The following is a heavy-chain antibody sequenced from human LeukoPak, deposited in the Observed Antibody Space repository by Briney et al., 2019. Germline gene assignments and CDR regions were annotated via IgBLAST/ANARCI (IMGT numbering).Heavy chain of an antibody. Sequence: PSETLSLTCAVYGGSFSSYYWTWIRQPPGKGLEWIGEINHSGSTSYNPSLESRVTISVDTSKNQFSLKLSSVTAADTAVYYCVMNWGTGRTLDYWGQGTLVTVSS. D-gene: IGHD7-27*01. CDR3: VMNWGTGRTLDY. CDR2: INHSGST. V-gene: IGHV4-34*01. J-gene: IGHJ4*02. CDR1: GGSFSSYY.